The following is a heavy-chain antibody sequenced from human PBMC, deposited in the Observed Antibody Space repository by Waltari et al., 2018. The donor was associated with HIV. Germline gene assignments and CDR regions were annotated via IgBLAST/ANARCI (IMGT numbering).Heavy chain of an antibody. CDR1: VSTASSNY. J-gene: IGHJ5*02. CDR2: LYRGNTT. V-gene: IGHV3-66*01. CDR3: ARDVSS. Sequence: EVEVVESGGALVQPGGSLRLSCATSVSTASSNYMSWVRQAPGKGLEGVSILYRGNTTYYADPVKGRFFISRDNSKHPLNLQMNSLRVEDTAVYYCARDVSSWGQGILVTVSS.